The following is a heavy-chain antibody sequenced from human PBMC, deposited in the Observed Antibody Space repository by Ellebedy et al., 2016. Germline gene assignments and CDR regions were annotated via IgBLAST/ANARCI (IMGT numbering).Heavy chain of an antibody. CDR1: GFTFSSYA. Sequence: GESLKISCAASGFTFSSYAMHWVRQAPGKGLEWVAVISYDGSNKYYADSVKGRFTISRDFSKNTLYLQMNSLRAEDTAVYYCARDGDLSAVTGPGLFMDVWGQGTTVTVSS. J-gene: IGHJ6*02. CDR2: ISYDGSNK. V-gene: IGHV3-30*04. CDR3: ARDGDLSAVTGPGLFMDV. D-gene: IGHD2-21*02.